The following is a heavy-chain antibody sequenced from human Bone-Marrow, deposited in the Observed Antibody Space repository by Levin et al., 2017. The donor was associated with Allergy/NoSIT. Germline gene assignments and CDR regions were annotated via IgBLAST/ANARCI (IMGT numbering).Heavy chain of an antibody. CDR2: IYPGDSDT. Sequence: GESLKISCKGSGYSFTSYWIGWVRQMPGKGLEWMGIIYPGDSDTRYSPSFQGQVTISADKSISTAYLQWSSLKASDTAMYYCARHWTRGCGDGWWFDPWGQGTLVNVSA. CDR1: GYSFTSYW. V-gene: IGHV5-51*01. CDR3: ARHWTRGCGDGWWFDP. J-gene: IGHJ5*02. D-gene: IGHD2-21*02.